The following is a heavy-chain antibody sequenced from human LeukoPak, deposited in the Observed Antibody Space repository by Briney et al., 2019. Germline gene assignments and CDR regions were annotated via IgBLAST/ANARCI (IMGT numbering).Heavy chain of an antibody. Sequence: ASVKVSCKASGYTFTSNAMNWVRQAPGQGLEWMGWINTNTGNPTYAQGFTGRFVFSLDTSVSTAYLQISSLKAEDTAVYYCARDASHVWIGYYFDYWGQGTLVTVSS. D-gene: IGHD3-10*01. J-gene: IGHJ4*02. V-gene: IGHV7-4-1*02. CDR1: GYTFTSNA. CDR3: ARDASHVWIGYYFDY. CDR2: INTNTGNP.